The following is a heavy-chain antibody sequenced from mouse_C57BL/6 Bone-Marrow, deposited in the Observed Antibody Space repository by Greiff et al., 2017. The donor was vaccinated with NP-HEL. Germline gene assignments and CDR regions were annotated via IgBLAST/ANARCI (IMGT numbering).Heavy chain of an antibody. D-gene: IGHD2-4*01. J-gene: IGHJ3*01. CDR3: ARVEDYRWFAY. CDR2: INHDGSST. CDR1: GFTFSDYY. V-gene: IGHV5-16*01. Sequence: EVKLMESEGGLVQPGSSMKLSCTASGFTFSDYYMAWVRQVPEKGLEWVANINHDGSSTYYLDSLKSRFIISRDNAKNILYLQMSSLKSEDTATYYCARVEDYRWFAYWGQGTLVTVSA.